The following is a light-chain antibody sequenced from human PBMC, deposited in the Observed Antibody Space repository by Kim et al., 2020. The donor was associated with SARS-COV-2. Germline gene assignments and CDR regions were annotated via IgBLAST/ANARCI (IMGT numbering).Light chain of an antibody. Sequence: SYELTQPPSVSVSPGQTASITCSGDKLGDKYACWYQQKPGQSPVLVIYQDSKRPSGIPERFSGSNSGNTATLTISGIQAMDEADYYCQAWDSSTVVFGTGTKVTVL. J-gene: IGLJ1*01. CDR2: QDS. V-gene: IGLV3-1*01. CDR3: QAWDSSTVV. CDR1: KLGDKY.